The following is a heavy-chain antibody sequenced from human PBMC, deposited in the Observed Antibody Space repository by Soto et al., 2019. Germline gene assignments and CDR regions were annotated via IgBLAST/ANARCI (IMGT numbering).Heavy chain of an antibody. CDR2: IYHSGST. D-gene: IGHD2-2*01. V-gene: IGHV4-4*02. CDR3: GVVVVSAAVHY. J-gene: IGHJ4*02. CDR1: SASISATNW. Sequence: QVQLQESGPGLVKPSGTLSLTCAVSSASISATNWWSWVRQPPGKGLEWIGQIYHSGSTNYNPSLKSRVTISVDTSKNQCSLHLSSVTAADTAVYYCGVVVVSAAVHYWGQGTLVTVSS.